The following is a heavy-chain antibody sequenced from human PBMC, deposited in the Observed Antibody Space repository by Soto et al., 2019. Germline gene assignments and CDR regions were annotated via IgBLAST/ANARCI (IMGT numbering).Heavy chain of an antibody. CDR1: GFTFSSYS. Sequence: EVQLVESGGGLVKPGGSLRLSCAASGFTFSSYSMNWVRQAPGKGLEWVSSISSSSSYIYYADSVKGRFTISRDNAKNSLYLQMNSLRAEDMAMYYCASDLGVPSAGAFDIWGQGTMVTVSS. CDR2: ISSSSSYI. D-gene: IGHD1-26*01. J-gene: IGHJ3*02. CDR3: ASDLGVPSAGAFDI. V-gene: IGHV3-21*01.